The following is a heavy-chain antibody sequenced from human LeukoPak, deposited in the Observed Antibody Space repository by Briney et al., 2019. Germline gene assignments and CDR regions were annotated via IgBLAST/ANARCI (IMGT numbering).Heavy chain of an antibody. J-gene: IGHJ4*02. CDR2: ISGSGGST. Sequence: GGSLRLSCAASGFTFSSYAMSWFRQLPGKGLDWVSAISGSGGSTYYADSVKGRFTISRDNYKNTLYLQMNSLRAEDTAVYYCAKDFNIVRAAAGINSITDYWGQGTLVTVSS. CDR3: AKDFNIVRAAAGINSITDY. V-gene: IGHV3-23*01. CDR1: GFTFSSYA. D-gene: IGHD6-13*01.